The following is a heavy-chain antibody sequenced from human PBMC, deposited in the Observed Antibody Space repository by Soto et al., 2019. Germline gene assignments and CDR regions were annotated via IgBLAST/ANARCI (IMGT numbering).Heavy chain of an antibody. V-gene: IGHV4-61*01. Sequence: QVQLQESGPGLVKPSETLSLTCTVSGSSASSGSSYWAWIGNPPGKGLEWIGFASYSGTTNYKPSLKSRVTISVDTSRSQISLKVSSLTAADTAVYYCARGATVTQYDYWGQGTLVTVSS. CDR2: ASYSGTT. J-gene: IGHJ4*02. CDR1: GSSASSGSSY. CDR3: ARGATVTQYDY. D-gene: IGHD4-17*01.